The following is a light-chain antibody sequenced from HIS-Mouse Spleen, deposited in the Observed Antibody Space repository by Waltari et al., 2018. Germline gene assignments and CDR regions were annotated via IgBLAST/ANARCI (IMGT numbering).Light chain of an antibody. CDR2: EVS. CDR3: SSYAGSNNLV. J-gene: IGLJ2*01. Sequence: QSALTQPPSASGSPGPSVTIPCPGTSSDVGGYNYAPWYQQHPGKAPKLMIYEVSKRPSGVPDRFSGSKSGNTASLTVSGLQAEDEADYYCSSYAGSNNLVFGGGTKLTVL. CDR1: SSDVGGYNY. V-gene: IGLV2-8*01.